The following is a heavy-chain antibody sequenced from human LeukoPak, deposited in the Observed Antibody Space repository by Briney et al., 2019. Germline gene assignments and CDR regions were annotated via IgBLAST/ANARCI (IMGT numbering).Heavy chain of an antibody. CDR2: CYYTGST. D-gene: IGHD3-3*01. J-gene: IGHJ4*02. Sequence: SETLSLTCTVSGGSISSRSYYWGWIRQPPGKGLEWIGSCYYTGSTYHNPSLKSRVTISVDTSKNQFSLKLSSVTAADTAVYYCARLSDFWSGYYGFDFWGQGTLVTVSS. V-gene: IGHV4-39*01. CDR1: GGSISSRSYY. CDR3: ARLSDFWSGYYGFDF.